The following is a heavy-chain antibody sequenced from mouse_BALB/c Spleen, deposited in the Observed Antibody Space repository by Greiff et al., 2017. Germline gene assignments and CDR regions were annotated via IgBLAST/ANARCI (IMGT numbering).Heavy chain of an antibody. D-gene: IGHD2-1*01. CDR1: GYTFTSYV. V-gene: IGHV1-14*01. Sequence: VHVKQSGPELVKPGASVKMSCKASGYTFTSYVMHWVKQKPGQGLEWIGYINPYNDGTKYNEKFKGKATLTSDKSSSTAYMELSSLTSEDSAVYYCASLYYGNLYYFDYWGQGTTLTVSS. CDR2: INPYNDGT. CDR3: ASLYYGNLYYFDY. J-gene: IGHJ2*01.